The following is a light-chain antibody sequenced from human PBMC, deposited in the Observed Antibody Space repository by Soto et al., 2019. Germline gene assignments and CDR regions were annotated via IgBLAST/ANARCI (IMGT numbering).Light chain of an antibody. CDR2: AGS. J-gene: IGLJ1*01. CDR1: SSDVGNYNL. V-gene: IGLV2-23*01. CDR3: CSYAGSNTYV. Sequence: QSALTQPASVSGSPGQLITISCTGTSSDVGNYNLVSWYQQHPGKAPKVMIYAGSNRPSGVSHRFSGFKSGNTASLTISGLQAEDEADYHCCSYAGSNTYVFGTGTKLTVL.